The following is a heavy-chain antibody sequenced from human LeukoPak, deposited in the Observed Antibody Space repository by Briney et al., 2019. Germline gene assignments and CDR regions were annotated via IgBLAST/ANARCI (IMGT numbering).Heavy chain of an antibody. J-gene: IGHJ5*02. CDR3: ARDLDSSSSPTSGTDSYP. CDR1: GGSVSSSSYY. D-gene: IGHD6-6*01. Sequence: PSETLSLTCTVSGGSVSSSSYYWGWIRQPPGKGLERIGSIYYIGNTDYHPTLKSRVAISVDTSKHQYSQKLWCVTAADTAVYSCARDLDSSSSPTSGTDSYPWGQGTLVTVSS. CDR2: IYYIGNT. V-gene: IGHV4-39*07.